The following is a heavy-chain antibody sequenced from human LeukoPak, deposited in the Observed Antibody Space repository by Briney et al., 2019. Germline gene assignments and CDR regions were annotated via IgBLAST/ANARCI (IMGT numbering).Heavy chain of an antibody. CDR1: GGSFSGYY. CDR2: INPSRNT. V-gene: IGHV4-34*01. D-gene: IGHD5-18*01. J-gene: IGHJ4*02. Sequence: SETLSLTCAVFGGSFSGYYWNWIRQPPGKGLEWIGQINPSRNTNYNPSLKSRVTISVDTSKNQFSLKLSSVTAADTAVYYCARERRRGYSYGQLVDYWGQGTLVTVSS. CDR3: ARERRRGYSYGQLVDY.